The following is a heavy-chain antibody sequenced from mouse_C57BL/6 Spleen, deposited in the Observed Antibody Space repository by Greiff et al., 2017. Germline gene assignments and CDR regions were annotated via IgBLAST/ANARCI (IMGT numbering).Heavy chain of an antibody. J-gene: IGHJ1*03. CDR3: ASSNNGEGYFDV. Sequence: VQLQQSGPELVKPGASVKISCKASGYAFSSSWMNWVKQRPGKGLEWIGRLYPGDGDTNYNGKFKGKATLTADKSSSTAYMQLSSLTSEDSAVYYCASSNNGEGYFDVWGTGTTVTVSS. D-gene: IGHD2-5*01. CDR1: GYAFSSSW. CDR2: LYPGDGDT. V-gene: IGHV1-82*01.